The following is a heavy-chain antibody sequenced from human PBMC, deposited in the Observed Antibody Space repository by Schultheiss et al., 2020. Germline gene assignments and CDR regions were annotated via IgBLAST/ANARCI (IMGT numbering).Heavy chain of an antibody. V-gene: IGHV1-18*01. J-gene: IGHJ6*02. CDR2: ISAYNGYT. Sequence: ASVKVSCKASGYTFSSYGITWVRQAPGQGLEWMGWISAYNGYTNYAQKLQGRVTMTTDTSTTTAYMELRTLRSDDTAVYYCARDRGQGLIWGSYYGEGSYGMDVWGQGTTVTVS. CDR3: ARDRGQGLIWGSYYGEGSYGMDV. D-gene: IGHD1-26*01. CDR1: GYTFSSYG.